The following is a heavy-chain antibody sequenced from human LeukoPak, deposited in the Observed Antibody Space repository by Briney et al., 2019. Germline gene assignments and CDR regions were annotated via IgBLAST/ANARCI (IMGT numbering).Heavy chain of an antibody. D-gene: IGHD1-1*01. CDR2: FGGAGRAFT. J-gene: IGHJ5*02. CDR3: AKARGATVNDPVDT. CDR1: GFTFSAFA. V-gene: IGHV3-23*01. Sequence: GGSLRLSCAASGFTFSAFAMTWVRQAPGKGLEWVSSFGGAGRAFTHHSDSVKGRFTISRDDSKNTLYLQMSSLRAEDTAVYHCAKARGATVNDPVDTWGQGTLVTVSS.